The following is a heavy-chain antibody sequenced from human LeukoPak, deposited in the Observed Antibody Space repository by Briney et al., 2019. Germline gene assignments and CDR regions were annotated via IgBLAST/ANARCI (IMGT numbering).Heavy chain of an antibody. CDR3: ARDTLVVVTAPNHYYYGMDV. V-gene: IGHV3-48*03. J-gene: IGHJ6*02. D-gene: IGHD2-21*02. Sequence: PGGSLRLSCAASGFTFSSYAMNWVRQAPGKGLEWVSYISSSGSTIYYADSVKGRFTISRDNTKNSLYLQMNSLRAEDTAVYYCARDTLVVVTAPNHYYYGMDVWGQGTTVTVSS. CDR2: ISSSGSTI. CDR1: GFTFSSYA.